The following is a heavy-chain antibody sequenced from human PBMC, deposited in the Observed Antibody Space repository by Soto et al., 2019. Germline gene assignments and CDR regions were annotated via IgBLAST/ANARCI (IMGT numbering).Heavy chain of an antibody. D-gene: IGHD6-13*01. CDR2: ISYDGSNK. Sequence: QVQLVESGGGVVQPGRSLRLSCAASGFTFSSYGMHWVRQAPGKGLEWVAVISYDGSNKYYADSVKGRFTISRVNSKNTLYLQMNSLRAEDTAVYYCATQGLAADDYWGQGTLVTVSS. CDR1: GFTFSSYG. CDR3: ATQGLAADDY. J-gene: IGHJ4*02. V-gene: IGHV3-30*03.